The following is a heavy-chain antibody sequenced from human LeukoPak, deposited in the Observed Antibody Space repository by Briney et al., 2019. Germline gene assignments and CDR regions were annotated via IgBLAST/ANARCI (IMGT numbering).Heavy chain of an antibody. CDR2: IKSKTDGGTT. V-gene: IGHV3-15*01. CDR3: TTALSQYSSGWYGNYFDY. CDR1: GFTFSSYT. D-gene: IGHD6-19*01. Sequence: PGGSLRLSCAASGFTFSSYTVNWVRQAPGKGLEWVGRIKSKTDGGTTDYAAPVKGRFAISRDDSKNTLYLQMNSLKTEDTAVYYCTTALSQYSSGWYGNYFDYWGQGTLVTVSS. J-gene: IGHJ4*02.